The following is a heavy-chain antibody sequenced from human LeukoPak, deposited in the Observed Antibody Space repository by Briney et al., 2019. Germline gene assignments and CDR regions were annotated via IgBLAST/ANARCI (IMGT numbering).Heavy chain of an antibody. CDR1: GFTFSSYV. D-gene: IGHD3-3*01. Sequence: GRSLRLSCAASGFTFSSYVMHWVRQIPGKGLEWVAILSSDGVDKRYADFVQGRFTVSRDNFKNTLYLEINSLTPEDTAFYYCARDPGTIFDVLNYHFDVWGQGALVTVSS. CDR3: ARDPGTIFDVLNYHFDV. V-gene: IGHV3-30-3*01. J-gene: IGHJ4*02. CDR2: LSSDGVDK.